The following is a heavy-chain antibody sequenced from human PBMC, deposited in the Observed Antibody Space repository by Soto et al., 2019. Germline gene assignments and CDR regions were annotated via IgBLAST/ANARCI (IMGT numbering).Heavy chain of an antibody. Sequence: EVQLLESGGGLVQPGGSLRLSCAASGFTFSSYAMSWVRQAPGKGLEWVSAISGSGGSTYYADSVKGRFTISRDNSKKXXYRQMNSLRAEDTAVYYCANGPDIVVVVAAAYFDYWGQGTLVTVSS. CDR3: ANGPDIVVVVAAAYFDY. D-gene: IGHD2-15*01. CDR2: ISGSGGST. J-gene: IGHJ4*02. V-gene: IGHV3-23*01. CDR1: GFTFSSYA.